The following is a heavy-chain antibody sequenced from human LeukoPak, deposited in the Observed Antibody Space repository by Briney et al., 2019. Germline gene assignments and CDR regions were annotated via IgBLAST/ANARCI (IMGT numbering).Heavy chain of an antibody. CDR1: GGSISSYY. CDR2: INHSGLT. V-gene: IGHV4-34*01. Sequence: SETLSLTCTVSGGSISSYYWSWIRQPPGKGLEWIGEINHSGLTNYNPSLKSRVTISLDTSKNQFSLKLSSVTAADTAVYYCARGIMVRGNYMDVWGKGTTVTISS. CDR3: ARGIMVRGNYMDV. D-gene: IGHD3-10*01. J-gene: IGHJ6*03.